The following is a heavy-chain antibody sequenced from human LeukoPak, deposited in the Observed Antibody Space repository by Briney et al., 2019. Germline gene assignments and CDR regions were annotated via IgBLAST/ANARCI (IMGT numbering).Heavy chain of an antibody. D-gene: IGHD2-21*02. CDR2: IYPDDSDT. Sequence: GESLKISCKGSEYSFITHWIAWVRQMPGKGLEWMGIIYPDDSDTKYSLSFQGQVIISADKSIRTAYLQWSSLKASDTAVYYCARLDWTGGNFYSSWGQGTQVIVSS. V-gene: IGHV5-51*01. CDR1: EYSFITHW. J-gene: IGHJ5*02. CDR3: ARLDWTGGNFYSS.